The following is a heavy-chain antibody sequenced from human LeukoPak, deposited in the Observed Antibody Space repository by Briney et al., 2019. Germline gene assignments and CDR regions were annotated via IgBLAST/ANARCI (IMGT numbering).Heavy chain of an antibody. J-gene: IGHJ4*02. CDR3: ARGPYDILTGYYPGDY. CDR2: ISSSSSYT. D-gene: IGHD3-9*01. CDR1: GFTFSDYY. V-gene: IGHV3-11*06. Sequence: XRLSCAASGFTFSDYYMSWIRQAPGKGLEGVSYISSSSSYTNYADSVKGRFTISRDNAKNSLYLQMNSLRAEDTAVYYCARGPYDILTGYYPGDYWGQGTLVTVSS.